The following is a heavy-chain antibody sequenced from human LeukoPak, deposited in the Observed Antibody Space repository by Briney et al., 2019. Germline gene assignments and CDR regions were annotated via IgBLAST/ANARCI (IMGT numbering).Heavy chain of an antibody. V-gene: IGHV4-34*01. CDR1: GGSFSGYY. Sequence: PSETLSLTCAIYGGSFSGYYWSWIRQPPGKGLEWIGEINHSGSTNYNPSLKSRVTISVDTSKNQFSLKLSSVTAADTAVYYCARGSGDGPGYYFDHWGQGTLVTVSS. J-gene: IGHJ4*02. CDR2: INHSGST. CDR3: ARGSGDGPGYYFDH. D-gene: IGHD2-21*01.